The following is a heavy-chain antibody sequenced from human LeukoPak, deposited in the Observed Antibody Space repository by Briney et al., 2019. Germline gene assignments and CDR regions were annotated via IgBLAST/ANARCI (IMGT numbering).Heavy chain of an antibody. D-gene: IGHD6-13*01. CDR1: GFTFSSYG. Sequence: GGSLRLSCAASGFTFSSYGMHWVRQSPGKGLERVAVIRFDGSHVYYGDSVKGRFTISRDNSKKTLFLQMDSLRAEDTAVYYCARWDISAADIDYWGQGTLVTVSA. CDR3: ARWDISAADIDY. J-gene: IGHJ4*02. CDR2: IRFDGSHV. V-gene: IGHV3-33*01.